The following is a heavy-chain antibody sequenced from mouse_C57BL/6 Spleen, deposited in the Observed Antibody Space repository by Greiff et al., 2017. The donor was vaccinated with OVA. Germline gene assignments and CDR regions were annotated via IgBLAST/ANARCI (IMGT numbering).Heavy chain of an antibody. CDR2: IDPSDSYT. D-gene: IGHD5-5*01. CDR1: GYTFTSYW. Sequence: QVQLQQSGAELVMPGASVKLSCKASGYTFTSYWMHWVKQRPGQGLEWIGEIDPSDSYTNYNQKFKGKSTLTVDKSSSTAYMQLSSLTSEDSAVYYCARFGTTCDYWGQGTTLTVSS. V-gene: IGHV1-69*01. CDR3: ARFGTTCDY. J-gene: IGHJ2*01.